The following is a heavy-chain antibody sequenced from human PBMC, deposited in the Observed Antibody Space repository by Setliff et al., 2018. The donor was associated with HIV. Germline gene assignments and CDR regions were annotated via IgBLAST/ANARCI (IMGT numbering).Heavy chain of an antibody. D-gene: IGHD3-10*01. CDR3: VRERAGGLFDY. J-gene: IGHJ4*02. V-gene: IGHV1-46*01. CDR2: MKPSSDAT. CDR1: GYIFTYYY. Sequence: GASVKVSCKASGYIFTYYYIHWVRQAPGQGLEWMGAMKPSSDATFYAQKLQDRVTMTRDTSTNTVYMELSSLSSEDTAVYYCVRERAGGLFDYWGQGTLVTVSS.